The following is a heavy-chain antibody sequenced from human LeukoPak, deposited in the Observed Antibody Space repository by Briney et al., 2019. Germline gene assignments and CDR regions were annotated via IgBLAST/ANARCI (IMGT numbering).Heavy chain of an antibody. Sequence: GGSLRLSCAASGFTFSSYSMNWVRQAPGKGLEWVSSISSSSSYIYYADSVKGRFTISRDNAINSVFLQMNSLRAEDTAVYYCARENWANDYWAREPWSPSPQ. D-gene: IGHD7-27*01. CDR2: ISSSSSYI. CDR3: ARENWANDY. J-gene: IGHJ4*02. CDR1: GFTFSSYS. V-gene: IGHV3-21*01.